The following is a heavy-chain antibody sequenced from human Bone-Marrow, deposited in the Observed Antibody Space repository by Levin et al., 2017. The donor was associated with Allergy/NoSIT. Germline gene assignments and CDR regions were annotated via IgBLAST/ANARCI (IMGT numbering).Heavy chain of an antibody. D-gene: IGHD3-3*01. Sequence: PSETLSLTCIVSGGSVNSGGYYWTWIRQHPGEGLLWIGHIYSGGSTNYNPSLKSRLNLSLDTSKNHCTLSLSSVTAADTAVYYCARGTGSVGGGFFGDALDLWGQGTVVSVSS. CDR1: GGSVNSGGYY. CDR3: ARGTGSVGGGFFGDALDL. CDR2: IYSGGST. V-gene: IGHV4-31*03. J-gene: IGHJ3*01.